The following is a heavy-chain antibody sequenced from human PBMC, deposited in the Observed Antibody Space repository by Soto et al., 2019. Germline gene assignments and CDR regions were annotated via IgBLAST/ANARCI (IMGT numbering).Heavy chain of an antibody. CDR1: GFTFSDYY. V-gene: IGHV3-11*01. CDR2: ISSSGSTK. D-gene: IGHD5-12*01. Sequence: PGGSLRLSCAASGFTFSDYYMSCIRQAPGKGLEWVSYISSSGSTKYYADSVKGRFTISRDNAKNSLYLQMNSLRAEDTAVYYCARDLEYWLSGAFNIWGQGTMVTVSS. CDR3: ARDLEYWLSGAFNI. J-gene: IGHJ3*02.